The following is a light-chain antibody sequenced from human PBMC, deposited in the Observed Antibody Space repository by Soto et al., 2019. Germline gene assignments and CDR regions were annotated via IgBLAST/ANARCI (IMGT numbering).Light chain of an antibody. CDR2: GNS. V-gene: IGLV1-40*01. CDR1: SSNIGAGYD. CDR3: QSYDSSLSGYV. J-gene: IGLJ1*01. Sequence: QSVLTQTPSVSGAPGQRVTISCTGSSSNIGAGYDVHWYQQLPGKVPKVLIYGNSYRPSGVPDRFSGSKSGTSASLAITGLQAEDEADYYCQSYDSSLSGYVFGTGTKLTVL.